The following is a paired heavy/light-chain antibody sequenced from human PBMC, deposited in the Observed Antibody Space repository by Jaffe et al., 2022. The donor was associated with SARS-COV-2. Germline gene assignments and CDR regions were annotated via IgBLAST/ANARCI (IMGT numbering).Heavy chain of an antibody. CDR1: GFTLSSYW. V-gene: IGHV3-7*01. CDR2: IKQDGSDK. J-gene: IGHJ6*03. CDR3: ARVGLAAGTDKYYMDV. D-gene: IGHD6-13*01. Sequence: EVQLVESGGGLVQPGGSLRLSCVASGFTLSSYWMCWVRQAPGKGLEWVANIKQDGSDKYFVDSVKGRFTISRDNAKSSLYLQMNSLRVEDTAVYYCARVGLAAGTDKYYMDVWGKGTTVTVSS.
Light chain of an antibody. Sequence: IQMTQSPSSLSASVGDRVTITCRASQSINTYLNWYQQKPGRAPNLLIYAASNLQSGVPSRFSGSGSGTDFTLTISSLQPEDFATYYCQESYTTPVTFGQGTKVEVK. CDR1: QSINTY. CDR2: AAS. J-gene: IGKJ1*01. CDR3: QESYTTPVT. V-gene: IGKV1-39*01.